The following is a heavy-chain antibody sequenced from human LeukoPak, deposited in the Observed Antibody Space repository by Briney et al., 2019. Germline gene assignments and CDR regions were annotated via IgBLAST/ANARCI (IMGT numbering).Heavy chain of an antibody. CDR3: ARDCGGSCYDAFDI. D-gene: IGHD2-15*01. J-gene: IGHJ3*02. Sequence: GGSLRLSCAASGFTFSSYWMSWVRQAPGKGLEWVANIKQDGSEKYYVDSVKGRFAISRDNAKNSLYLQMNSLRAEDTAVYYCARDCGGSCYDAFDIWGQGTMVTVSS. CDR2: IKQDGSEK. CDR1: GFTFSSYW. V-gene: IGHV3-7*01.